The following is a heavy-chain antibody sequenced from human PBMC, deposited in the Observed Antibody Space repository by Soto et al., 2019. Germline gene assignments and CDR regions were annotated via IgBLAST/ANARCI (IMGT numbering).Heavy chain of an antibody. Sequence: QVQLQESGPGLVKPSETLSLTCTVSGGSISSYYWSWIRQPPGKGLEWVGYIYYSGSTNYNPSLTSRVTISVATSKNQFSLRLSSVTAADRAVYYCARRDDYYDSSGYFDWYFDLWGRGTLVTVSS. CDR3: ARRDDYYDSSGYFDWYFDL. J-gene: IGHJ2*01. CDR2: IYYSGST. CDR1: GGSISSYY. V-gene: IGHV4-59*08. D-gene: IGHD3-22*01.